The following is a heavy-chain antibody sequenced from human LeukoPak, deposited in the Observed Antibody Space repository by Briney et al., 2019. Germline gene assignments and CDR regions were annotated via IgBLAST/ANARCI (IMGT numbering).Heavy chain of an antibody. CDR1: GGSFSGYY. D-gene: IGHD1-26*01. Sequence: PSETLSLTCAVYGGSFSGYYWSWIRQPPGKGLEWIGEINHSGSTYYSPSLKSRVTISVDTSKNQFSLKLSSVTAADTAVYYCASRRLGATPGHDAFDIWGQGTMVTVSS. V-gene: IGHV4-34*01. CDR2: INHSGST. J-gene: IGHJ3*02. CDR3: ASRRLGATPGHDAFDI.